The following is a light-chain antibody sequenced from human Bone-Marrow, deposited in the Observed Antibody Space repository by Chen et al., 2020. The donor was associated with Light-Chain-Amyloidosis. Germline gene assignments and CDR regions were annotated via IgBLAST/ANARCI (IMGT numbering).Light chain of an antibody. J-gene: IGKJ2*01. CDR3: QQDGTSPLYT. V-gene: IGKV3-20*01. Sequence: EIVLTQSPGTLSLSPGDRATLSCRASRRISPVYLAWFQQKPGQAPRLLLSGTSNRATGIPDRFSGSGSGTEFSLTITRLEPEDFAVYFCQQDGTSPLYTFGQGTKVEI. CDR2: GTS. CDR1: RRISPVY.